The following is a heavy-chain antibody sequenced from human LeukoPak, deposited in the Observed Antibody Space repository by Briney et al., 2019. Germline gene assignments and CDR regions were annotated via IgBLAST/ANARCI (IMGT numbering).Heavy chain of an antibody. J-gene: IGHJ4*02. D-gene: IGHD6-19*01. CDR1: GGSISMSSYY. Sequence: SETLSLTCTVSGGSISMSSYYWGWIRQPPGKGLEWIGSIYYSGSTYYNPSLKSRVTISVDTSKNQFSLKLSSVTAADTAVYYCARDLGYSSGWYRSRAFDYWGQGTLVTVSS. CDR2: IYYSGST. CDR3: ARDLGYSSGWYRSRAFDY. V-gene: IGHV4-39*07.